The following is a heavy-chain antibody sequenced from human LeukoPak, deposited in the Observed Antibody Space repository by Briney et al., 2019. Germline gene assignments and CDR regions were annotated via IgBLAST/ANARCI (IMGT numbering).Heavy chain of an antibody. J-gene: IGHJ6*04. Sequence: SETLSLTCTVSGGSISSGGYYWSWIRQHPGKGLEWIGYIYYSGSTYYNPSLKSRVTISVDTSKNQFSLKLSSVTAAGTAVYYCARGAITIRPVDVWGKGTTVTVSS. CDR3: ARGAITIRPVDV. D-gene: IGHD3-3*01. CDR2: IYYSGST. CDR1: GGSISSGGYY. V-gene: IGHV4-31*03.